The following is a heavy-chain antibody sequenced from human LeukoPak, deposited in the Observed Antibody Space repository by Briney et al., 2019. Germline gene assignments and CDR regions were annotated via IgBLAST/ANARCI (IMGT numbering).Heavy chain of an antibody. D-gene: IGHD1-26*01. Sequence: SETLSLTCTVSGGSISSGGYYWSWIRQHPGKGLEWIGYIYYSGSTNYNPSLKSRVTISVDTSKNQFSLKLSSVTAADTAVYYCARDGTLHAFDIWGQGTMVTVSS. V-gene: IGHV4-61*08. CDR3: ARDGTLHAFDI. J-gene: IGHJ3*02. CDR2: IYYSGST. CDR1: GGSISSGGYY.